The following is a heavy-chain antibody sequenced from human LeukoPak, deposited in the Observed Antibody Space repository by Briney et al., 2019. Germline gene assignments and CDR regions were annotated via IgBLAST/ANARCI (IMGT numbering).Heavy chain of an antibody. CDR3: AKISLYDFWSGYYKPYWYFDL. V-gene: IGHV3-23*01. J-gene: IGHJ2*01. Sequence: GGSLRLSCAASGFTFSSYAMSWVRQAPGKGLEWVSAISGSGGSTYYADSVKGRFTISRDNSKSILYLQMYSLRAEDTAVYYCAKISLYDFWSGYYKPYWYFDLWGRGTLVTVSS. CDR2: ISGSGGST. D-gene: IGHD3-3*01. CDR1: GFTFSSYA.